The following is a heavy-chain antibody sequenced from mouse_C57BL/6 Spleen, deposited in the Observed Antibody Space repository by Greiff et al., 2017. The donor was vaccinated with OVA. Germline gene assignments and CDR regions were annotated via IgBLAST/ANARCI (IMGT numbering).Heavy chain of an antibody. CDR3: ARRIYYGNYVYAMDY. CDR2: LDPSDRYT. D-gene: IGHD2-1*01. V-gene: IGHV1-69*01. Sequence: QVQLQQPGAELVMPGASVKLSCKASGYTFTSYWMHWVKQRPGQGLEWIGELDPSDRYTNYNQKFKGKSTLTVDKSSSTAYMQLSRLTSEDSAVYYCARRIYYGNYVYAMDYWGQGTSVTVSS. J-gene: IGHJ4*01. CDR1: GYTFTSYW.